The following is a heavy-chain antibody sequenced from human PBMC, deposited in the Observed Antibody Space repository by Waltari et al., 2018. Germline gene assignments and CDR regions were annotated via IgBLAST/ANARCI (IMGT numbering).Heavy chain of an antibody. J-gene: IGHJ4*02. CDR1: GFTFSSYW. D-gene: IGHD6-19*01. CDR2: IKEDGSEK. V-gene: IGHV3-7*01. CDR3: ARPSDIAVAGLDY. Sequence: EVQLVESGGGLVQPGGSLRLSCAASGFTFSSYWMSWVRQAPGKGLEWVGNIKEDGSEKYYVDYVNGRFTISRDNAKNSLYLQMNSRRAEDTAVYYCARPSDIAVAGLDYWGQGTLVTVSS.